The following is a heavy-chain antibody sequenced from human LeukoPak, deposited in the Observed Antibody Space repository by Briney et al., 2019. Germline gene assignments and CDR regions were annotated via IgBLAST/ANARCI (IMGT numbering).Heavy chain of an antibody. Sequence: GGSLRLSCTVSGFTFSRHWMSWVRQAPGKGLEWVANINPEGNDKQYGDSMKGLFIISRDNAQNSLYLQMNSLRAEDTAVYYCIPANRGPSPLSDYWGQGTLVTVSS. CDR1: GFTFSRHW. J-gene: IGHJ4*02. D-gene: IGHD2/OR15-2a*01. CDR2: INPEGNDK. V-gene: IGHV3-7*01. CDR3: IPANRGPSPLSDY.